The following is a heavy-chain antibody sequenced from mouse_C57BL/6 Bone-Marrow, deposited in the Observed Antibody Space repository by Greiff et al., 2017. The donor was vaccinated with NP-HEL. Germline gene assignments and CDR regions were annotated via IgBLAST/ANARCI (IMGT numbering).Heavy chain of an antibody. D-gene: IGHD1-1*01. V-gene: IGHV3-8*01. Sequence: EVQRVESGPGLAKPSQTLSLTCSVTGYSITSDYWNWIRKFPGNKLEYMGYISYSGSTYYNPSLKSRIYITRSTSKNQYYLQLNSVTTEDTATKYCERSCYGSIDYWGQGTTLTVSS. J-gene: IGHJ2*01. CDR3: ERSCYGSIDY. CDR2: ISYSGST. CDR1: GYSITSDY.